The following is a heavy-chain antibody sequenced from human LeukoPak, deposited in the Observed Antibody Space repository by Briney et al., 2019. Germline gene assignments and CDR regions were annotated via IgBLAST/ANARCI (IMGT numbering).Heavy chain of an antibody. CDR1: GGSISSSNYY. Sequence: SETLSLTCTVSGGSISSSNYYWGWIRQPPGKGLEWIGSIYYSGSTYYNPSLKSRVTISVDTSKNQFSLKLSSVTAADTAVYYCARALDDSSGYYVDYWGQGTLVTVSS. CDR2: IYYSGST. D-gene: IGHD3-22*01. J-gene: IGHJ4*02. V-gene: IGHV4-39*01. CDR3: ARALDDSSGYYVDY.